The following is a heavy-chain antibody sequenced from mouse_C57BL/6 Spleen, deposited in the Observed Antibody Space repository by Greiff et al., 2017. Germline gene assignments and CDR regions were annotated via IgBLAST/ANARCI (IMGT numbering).Heavy chain of an antibody. CDR2: IDPSDSYT. CDR1: GYTFTSYW. CDR3: ARPAHGSSPYYAMDY. Sequence: VQLQQSGAELVMPGASVKLSCKASGYTFTSYWMHWVKQRPGQGLEWIGEIDPSDSYTNYNQKFKGKSTLTVDKSSSTAYMQLSSLTSEDSAVYYCARPAHGSSPYYAMDYWGQGTSVTVSS. D-gene: IGHD1-1*01. V-gene: IGHV1-69*01. J-gene: IGHJ4*01.